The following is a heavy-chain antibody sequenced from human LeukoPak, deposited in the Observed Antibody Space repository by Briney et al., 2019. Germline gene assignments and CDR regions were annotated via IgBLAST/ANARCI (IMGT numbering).Heavy chain of an antibody. D-gene: IGHD2-15*01. Sequence: GGSLRLSCAASGFTFSSYAMNWVRQAPGKGLEWVSGISGSGGTTCYADSVQGRFTISRDNSKNTLYVQMNSLRAEDTAVYYCAKDLDYCSGGSCYSRTFDYWGQGTLVTVSS. J-gene: IGHJ4*02. CDR2: ISGSGGTT. CDR3: AKDLDYCSGGSCYSRTFDY. V-gene: IGHV3-23*01. CDR1: GFTFSSYA.